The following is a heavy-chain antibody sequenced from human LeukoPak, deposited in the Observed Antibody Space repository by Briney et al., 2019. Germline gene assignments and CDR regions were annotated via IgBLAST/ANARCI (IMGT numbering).Heavy chain of an antibody. J-gene: IGHJ4*02. CDR3: ASIRRGEHLPGSH. D-gene: IGHD3-16*01. CDR1: GGSISSDNYF. CDR2: IYTSGST. Sequence: NPSQTLSLTCTVSGGSISSDNYFWNWIRQPAGKGLEWIGRIYTSGSTNDNPPLKSRVTISVDTPKNQFSLKLTSVTAADAAVYYCASIRRGEHLPGSHWGQGALVTVSS. V-gene: IGHV4-61*02.